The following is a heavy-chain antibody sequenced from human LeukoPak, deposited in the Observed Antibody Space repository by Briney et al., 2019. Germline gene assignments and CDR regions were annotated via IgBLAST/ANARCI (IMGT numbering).Heavy chain of an antibody. CDR1: GGSISSSSYY. D-gene: IGHD1-1*01. Sequence: PSETLSLTCTVSGGSISSSSYYWGWIRQPPGKGLEWIGSIYYSGSTYYNPSLKSRVTISVDTSKNQFSLKLTSVTAADTAVYYCATGETGSTLGGYWGQGTLVTVSS. CDR2: IYYSGST. J-gene: IGHJ4*02. V-gene: IGHV4-39*07. CDR3: ATGETGSTLGGY.